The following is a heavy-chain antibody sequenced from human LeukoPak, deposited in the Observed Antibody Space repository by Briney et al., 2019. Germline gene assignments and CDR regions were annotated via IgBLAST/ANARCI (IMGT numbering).Heavy chain of an antibody. CDR1: GFTFSSYW. V-gene: IGHV3-7*01. Sequence: GGSLRLSCAASGFTFSSYWMSWVRQAPGKGLEWVANIKQDGSEKYYVDSVKGRFTISRDNAKNSLYLQMNSLRAEDTAVYYCARDYMGSMVRGVIIYFDYWGQGTLVTVSS. D-gene: IGHD3-10*01. J-gene: IGHJ4*02. CDR2: IKQDGSEK. CDR3: ARDYMGSMVRGVIIYFDY.